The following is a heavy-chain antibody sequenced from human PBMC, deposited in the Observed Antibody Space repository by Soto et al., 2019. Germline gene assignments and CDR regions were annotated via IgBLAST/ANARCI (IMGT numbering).Heavy chain of an antibody. V-gene: IGHV3-23*01. Sequence: EVQLLESGGGLVQPGGSLRLSCAASGFTFNSYAMSWVRQAPGKGLEWVSHIGANGDSIYYADSVKGRFTISRDNSKNTLYLQMTGLRAVDTAVYYCTGGSNSGYWGQGALGTVSS. CDR1: GFTFNSYA. D-gene: IGHD1-26*01. CDR2: IGANGDSI. J-gene: IGHJ4*02. CDR3: TGGSNSGY.